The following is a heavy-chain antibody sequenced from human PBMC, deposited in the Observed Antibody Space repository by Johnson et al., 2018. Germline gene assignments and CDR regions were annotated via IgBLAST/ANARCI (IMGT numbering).Heavy chain of an antibody. J-gene: IGHJ6*02. D-gene: IGHD3-16*01. CDR1: GFTFGDYA. CDR3: TRRGGDLGPYYYYGMDV. CDR2: IRSKAYGGTT. V-gene: IGHV3-49*03. Sequence: EVQLVESGGGLVQPGRSLRLSCTASGFTFGDYAMSWFRQAPGKGLEWVGFIRSKAYGGTTAYAASVKGRFTISRDDYKSIAYLQMNSLKTEDTAVYYCTRRGGDLGPYYYYGMDVWGQGTTVTVSS.